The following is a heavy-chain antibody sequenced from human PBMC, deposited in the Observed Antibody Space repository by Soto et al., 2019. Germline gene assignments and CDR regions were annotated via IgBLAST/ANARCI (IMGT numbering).Heavy chain of an antibody. CDR3: ARDDYTYGVY. J-gene: IGHJ4*02. V-gene: IGHV3-11*01. Sequence: SMTLASALSRLCVRDYFMSCIRQAPGKGLEWVSYIGPYGNSIYYADSVKGRFTISRDDAKKSLYLHMSSLRVEDTALYYCARDDYTYGVYWGQGSLVTVSS. D-gene: IGHD3-3*01. CDR1: RLCVRDYF. CDR2: IGPYGNSI.